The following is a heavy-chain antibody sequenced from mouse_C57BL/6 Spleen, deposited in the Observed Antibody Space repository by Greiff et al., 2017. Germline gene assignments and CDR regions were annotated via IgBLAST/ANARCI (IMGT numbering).Heavy chain of an antibody. Sequence: QVQLQQSGAELVKPGASVKISCKASGYAFSSYWMNWVKQRPGKGLEWIGQIYPGDGDTNYNGKFKGKATLTADKSSSTAYMQLSSLTSEDSAVYFCTRGGGSSLHWYFDVWGTGTTVTVSS. CDR3: TRGGGSSLHWYFDV. V-gene: IGHV1-80*01. J-gene: IGHJ1*03. D-gene: IGHD1-1*01. CDR1: GYAFSSYW. CDR2: IYPGDGDT.